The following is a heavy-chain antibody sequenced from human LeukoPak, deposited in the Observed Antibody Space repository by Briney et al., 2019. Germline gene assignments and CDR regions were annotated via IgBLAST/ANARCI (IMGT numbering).Heavy chain of an antibody. CDR1: GFTFSSYS. CDR3: ARDRDIIPHDY. Sequence: GGSLRLSCAASGFTFSSYSMNWVRQAPGKGLEWVSSISSSSSYIYYADSVKGRFTISRGNAKNSLYLQMNSLRAEDTAVYYCARDRDIIPHDYWGQGTLVTVSS. J-gene: IGHJ4*02. D-gene: IGHD2-15*01. CDR2: ISSSSSYI. V-gene: IGHV3-21*01.